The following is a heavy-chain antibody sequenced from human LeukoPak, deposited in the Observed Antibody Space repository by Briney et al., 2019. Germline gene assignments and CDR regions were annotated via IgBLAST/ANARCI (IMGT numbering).Heavy chain of an antibody. Sequence: PGGSLRLSCAASGFTLSNYDMNWGRQAPGKGLEWVSSISTSSRYIYYKDSVRGRFTISRDDAKNSLYLKINSLRAEDTAVYYCARADCSSSTCYLRRSWFDPWGQGTLVTVSS. CDR3: ARADCSSSTCYLRRSWFDP. D-gene: IGHD2-2*01. CDR1: GFTLSNYD. V-gene: IGHV3-21*01. CDR2: ISTSSRYI. J-gene: IGHJ5*02.